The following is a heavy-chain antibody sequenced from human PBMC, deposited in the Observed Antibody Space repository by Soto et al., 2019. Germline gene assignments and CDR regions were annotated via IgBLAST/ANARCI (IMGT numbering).Heavy chain of an antibody. D-gene: IGHD7-27*01. V-gene: IGHV1-3*01. Sequence: QVQLVQSGAEVRKPGASVKVSCKASGYTFISYAMHWVRQAPGQRFEWMGWINAANGNTKSAQKFQDRVTMSRDTSSSTAYMELTSLRSEDTAVYYWAKDTGDGTFDFWGQGTLVTVSS. J-gene: IGHJ4*02. CDR2: INAANGNT. CDR1: GYTFISYA. CDR3: AKDTGDGTFDF.